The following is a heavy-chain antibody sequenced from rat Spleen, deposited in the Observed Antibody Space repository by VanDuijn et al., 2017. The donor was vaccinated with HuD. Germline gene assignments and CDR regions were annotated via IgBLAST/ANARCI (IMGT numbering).Heavy chain of an antibody. CDR3: TTDGQGARFAY. J-gene: IGHJ3*01. CDR2: ISYDGSST. D-gene: IGHD5-1*01. Sequence: EVQLVESDGGLVQPGRSLKLSCVASGFTFSDYYMAWVRHAPTKGLEWVATISYDGSSTYYRDSVKGRFTISRDNAKSTLYRQMDSLRSEDTATYYCTTDGQGARFAYWGQGTLVTVSS. CDR1: GFTFSDYY. V-gene: IGHV5-20*01.